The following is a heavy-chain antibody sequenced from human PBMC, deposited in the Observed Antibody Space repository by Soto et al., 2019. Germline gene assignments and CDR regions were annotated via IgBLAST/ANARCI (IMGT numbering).Heavy chain of an antibody. CDR3: ATRMTLVV. CDR2: IDPDDSQT. J-gene: IGHJ4*02. V-gene: IGHV5-10-1*01. CDR1: ESSFTTYW. Sequence: GESLKISCQVSESSFTTYWINWVRQVPGKGLEWLGRIDPDDSQTNYSPSFRGHVTISADKSVNTAYLQWDSLKVSDTAMYYCATRMTLVVWGQGTLVTV. D-gene: IGHD2-15*01.